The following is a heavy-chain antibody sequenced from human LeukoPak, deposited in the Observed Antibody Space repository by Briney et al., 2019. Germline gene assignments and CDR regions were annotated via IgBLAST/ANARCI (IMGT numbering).Heavy chain of an antibody. CDR2: IWYDGSNK. J-gene: IGHJ2*01. CDR3: AKAVAAAYWYFDL. CDR1: GFTFSSYG. Sequence: PGGSLRLSCAASGFTFSSYGMHWVRQAPGKGLEWVAVIWYDGSNKYYADSVKGRFTISRDNSKNTLYLQMNSLRAEDTAVYYCAKAVAAAYWYFDLWGRGTLVTVSS. D-gene: IGHD6-19*01. V-gene: IGHV3-33*06.